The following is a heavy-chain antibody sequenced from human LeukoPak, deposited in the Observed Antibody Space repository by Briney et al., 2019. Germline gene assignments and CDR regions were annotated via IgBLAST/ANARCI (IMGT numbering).Heavy chain of an antibody. CDR1: GYTFTNYD. J-gene: IGHJ5*02. CDR2: MNPNSGNT. D-gene: IGHD1-26*01. CDR3: ARDIAGATKGGWFDT. V-gene: IGHV1-8*01. Sequence: ASVKVSCKSSGYTFTNYDINGVRQATGQGIEWMGWMNPNSGNTGYAQKFQGRVTMTRNTSISTAYMELSSLISEDTALHYCARDIAGATKGGWFDTWGQGPPVTVSS.